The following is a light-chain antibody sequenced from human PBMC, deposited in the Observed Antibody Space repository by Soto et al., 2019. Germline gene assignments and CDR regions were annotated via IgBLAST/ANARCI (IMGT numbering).Light chain of an antibody. J-gene: IGKJ5*01. CDR1: QSVRSER. V-gene: IGKV3-20*01. CDR2: DAS. Sequence: EIVLPQSPDTLPLSPGARAPLSCRASQSVRSERLAWYQHKRGQAPRLVIFDASSRATGIPERFSGSGSGTDFTLTITRLEPEDFAVYFCQQYDVSPITFGLGTRLEIK. CDR3: QQYDVSPIT.